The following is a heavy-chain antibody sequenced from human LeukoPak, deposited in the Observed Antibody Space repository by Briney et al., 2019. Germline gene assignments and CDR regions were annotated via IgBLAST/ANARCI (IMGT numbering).Heavy chain of an antibody. CDR3: AARPRMPPRFDY. Sequence: GGSLRLSCAASGFTFSSYWMHWVRQAPGKGLVWVSRINSDGSSTSYADSVKGRFTISRDNSKSTLYLQMNSLRAEDTAIYYCAARPRMPPRFDYWGQGTLVTVSS. J-gene: IGHJ4*02. CDR2: INSDGSST. V-gene: IGHV3-74*01. D-gene: IGHD1-14*01. CDR1: GFTFSSYW.